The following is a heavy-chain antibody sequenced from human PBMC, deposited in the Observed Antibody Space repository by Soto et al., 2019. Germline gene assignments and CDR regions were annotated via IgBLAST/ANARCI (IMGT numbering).Heavy chain of an antibody. V-gene: IGHV3-23*01. D-gene: IGHD3-3*01. CDR3: AKAMDYDFWSPGGFDP. J-gene: IGHJ5*02. CDR1: GFTFSSYS. Sequence: PGGSLRLSCAASGFTFSSYSMSWVRQAPGKGLEGVSAISGSGGSTYYADSVKGRFTISRDNSKNTLYLQMNSLRAEDTAVYYCAKAMDYDFWSPGGFDPWGQGTLVTVSS. CDR2: ISGSGGST.